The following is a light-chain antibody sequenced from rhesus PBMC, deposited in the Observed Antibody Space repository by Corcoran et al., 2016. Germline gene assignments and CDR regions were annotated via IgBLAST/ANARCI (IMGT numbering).Light chain of an antibody. V-gene: IGKV1-32*02. CDR3: QQGNSNPFT. CDR1: QGISSY. Sequence: DIQMSQSPSSLSASVGDRVTITCRASQGISSYLNCYQQKPGKATKLLIYYANGLASGGPSRFSGSGAGTEFTLTISSLQPEDFATYYCQQGNSNPFTFGPGTKLDIK. CDR2: YAN. J-gene: IGKJ3*01.